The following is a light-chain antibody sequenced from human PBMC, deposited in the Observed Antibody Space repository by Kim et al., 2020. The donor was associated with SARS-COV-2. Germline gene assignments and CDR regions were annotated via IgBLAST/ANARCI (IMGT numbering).Light chain of an antibody. V-gene: IGLV2-23*02. Sequence: GQSITISCTGTSGDVGNYNLVSWYQHHPGKAPKLMIYEVNQRPSGVSNRFSGSKSANTASLTISGLQTEDEADYYCCSYAGRNIVVFGGGTQLTVL. CDR1: SGDVGNYNL. CDR2: EVN. CDR3: CSYAGRNIVV. J-gene: IGLJ2*01.